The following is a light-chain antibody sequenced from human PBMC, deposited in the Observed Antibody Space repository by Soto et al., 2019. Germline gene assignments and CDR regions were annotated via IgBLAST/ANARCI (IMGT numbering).Light chain of an antibody. CDR3: QQRRT. CDR1: QSVSSN. Sequence: EIVMTQSPATLSVSPGERATLSCRASQSVSSNLVWYQQKPGQAPRLLIYGASTRATGIPARFSGSGSGTDFTLTISSLEPEDFAVYYCQQRRTFGQGTKVDIK. V-gene: IGKV3-15*01. J-gene: IGKJ1*01. CDR2: GAS.